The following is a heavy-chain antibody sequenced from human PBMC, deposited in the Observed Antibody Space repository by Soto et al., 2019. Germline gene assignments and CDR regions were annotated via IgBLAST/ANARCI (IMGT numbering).Heavy chain of an antibody. D-gene: IGHD1-26*01. Sequence: PGGSLRLSCAASGFTFSSYAMHWVRQAPGKGLEWVAVISYDGSNKYYADSVKGRFTISRDNSKNTLYLQMNSLRAEDTAVYYCARETIVGATAFDYWGQGTLVTVSS. V-gene: IGHV3-30-3*01. J-gene: IGHJ4*02. CDR2: ISYDGSNK. CDR1: GFTFSSYA. CDR3: ARETIVGATAFDY.